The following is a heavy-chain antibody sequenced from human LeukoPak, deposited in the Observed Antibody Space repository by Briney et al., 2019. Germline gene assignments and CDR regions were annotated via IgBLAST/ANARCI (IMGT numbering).Heavy chain of an antibody. CDR1: GFTFDDDA. CDR3: AKDMSYSGSSLDY. V-gene: IGHV3-9*01. D-gene: IGHD1-26*01. J-gene: IGHJ4*02. CDR2: ISWNSGSI. Sequence: GRSLRLSCAVSGFTFDDDAMHWVRQAPGKGLEWVSGISWNSGSIGYVDSVKGRFTISRDNAKNSLYLQMNSLRAEDTALYYCAKDMSYSGSSLDYWGQGTLVTVSS.